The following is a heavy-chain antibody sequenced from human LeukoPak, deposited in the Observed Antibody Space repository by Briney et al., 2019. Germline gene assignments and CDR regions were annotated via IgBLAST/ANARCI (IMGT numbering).Heavy chain of an antibody. CDR3: ARTLRGGYDFWSGYYSNWFDP. D-gene: IGHD3-3*01. V-gene: IGHV4-34*01. Sequence: PSETLSLTCAVYGGSFSGYYWSWIRQPPGKGLEWIGEINHSGSTNYNPSLKSRVTISVDTSKNQFSLKLSSVTAADTAVYYCARTLRGGYDFWSGYYSNWFDPWGQGTLVTVSS. CDR1: GGSFSGYY. CDR2: INHSGST. J-gene: IGHJ5*02.